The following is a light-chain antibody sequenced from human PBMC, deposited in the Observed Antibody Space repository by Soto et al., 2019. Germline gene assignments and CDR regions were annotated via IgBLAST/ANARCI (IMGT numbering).Light chain of an antibody. Sequence: VMTQSPATLSVSPVERATLSCRASQSITINLAWYQQKPGQAPRLLIYYISTRATGIPARFSGSGSGTEFTLTISSLQPEDFATYYCQHADSFPLITFGQGTRLEIK. CDR3: QHADSFPLIT. CDR2: YIS. J-gene: IGKJ5*01. CDR1: QSITIN. V-gene: IGKV3D-15*01.